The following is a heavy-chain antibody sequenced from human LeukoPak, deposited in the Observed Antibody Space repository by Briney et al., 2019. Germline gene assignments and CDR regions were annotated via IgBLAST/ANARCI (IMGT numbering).Heavy chain of an antibody. CDR3: ARVGIAVASPFFYY. V-gene: IGHV4-61*01. Sequence: SETLSLTCTVSGGSVSSGSYYWTWIRQPPGQGLEWIGYIYYSGTTNYNPSLKSRVTISVDTSKNQFSLKLGSVTAADTAVYYCARVGIAVASPFFYYWGQGTLVTVSS. CDR1: GGSVSSGSYY. CDR2: IYYSGTT. D-gene: IGHD6-19*01. J-gene: IGHJ4*02.